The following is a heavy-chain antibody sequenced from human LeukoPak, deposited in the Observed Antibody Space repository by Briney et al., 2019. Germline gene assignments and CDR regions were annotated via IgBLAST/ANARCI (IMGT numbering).Heavy chain of an antibody. J-gene: IGHJ4*02. CDR2: IYYSGST. CDR3: RVLTPDFDY. CDR1: GGSISSGGYY. Sequence: SETLSLTCTVSGGSISSGGYYWNWIRQHPGKGLEWIGYIYYSGSTYYNPSLKSRVTISVDTPKNQFSLKLSSVTAADTAVYYCRVLTPDFDYWGQGTLVTVSS. D-gene: IGHD4/OR15-4a*01. V-gene: IGHV4-31*03.